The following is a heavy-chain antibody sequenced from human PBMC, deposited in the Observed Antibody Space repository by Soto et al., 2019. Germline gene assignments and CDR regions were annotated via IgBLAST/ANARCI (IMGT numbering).Heavy chain of an antibody. J-gene: IGHJ4*02. CDR1: GFTFDHYA. CDR3: ARVCFYDSRADYYFDF. V-gene: IGHV3-49*04. Sequence: GSLRLSCTVAGFTFDHYAMIWVRQAPGKGLEWVGFISSQAFGGTTEYAASVECRFTISTDESKTIAYLHMNSLKAADTAVGFCARVCFYDSRADYYFDFWGQGTLVTVSS. CDR2: ISSQAFGGTT. D-gene: IGHD3-22*01.